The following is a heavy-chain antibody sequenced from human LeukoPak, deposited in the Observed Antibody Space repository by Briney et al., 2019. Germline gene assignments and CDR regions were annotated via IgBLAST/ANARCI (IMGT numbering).Heavy chain of an antibody. CDR1: GFTFSSYA. V-gene: IGHV3-30*04. J-gene: IGHJ4*02. CDR3: ARDQGVITTGSFDY. Sequence: PGVSLRLSCAVSGFTFSSYAMHWVRQAPGKGLEWVAVISYDGSNKYYADSVKGRFTISRDNSKNTLYLQMNSLRAEDTAVYYCARDQGVITTGSFDYWGQGTLVTVSS. D-gene: IGHD3-22*01. CDR2: ISYDGSNK.